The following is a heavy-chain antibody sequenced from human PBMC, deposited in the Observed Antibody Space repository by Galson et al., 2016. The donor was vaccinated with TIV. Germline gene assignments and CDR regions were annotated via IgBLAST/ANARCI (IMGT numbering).Heavy chain of an antibody. V-gene: IGHV1-8*02. CDR3: ARSGDYGDY. J-gene: IGHJ4*02. Sequence: KVSCKASGYTFTIYDINWVRQATGHGLEWMGWMNPNSGNTGYAQKFRGRVTMTRNTSVRTAYMELSSLRSEDTAVYYCARSGDYGDYWGQGTLVTVSS. CDR1: GYTFTIYD. D-gene: IGHD4-17*01. CDR2: MNPNSGNT.